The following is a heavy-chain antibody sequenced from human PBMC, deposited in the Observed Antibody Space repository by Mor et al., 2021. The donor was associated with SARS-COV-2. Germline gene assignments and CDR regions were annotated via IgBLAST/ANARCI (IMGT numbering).Heavy chain of an antibody. J-gene: IGHJ4*01. Sequence: SWIRQAPGKGLEWVSIFYRGGSTYYTDSVKGRFTITRDNSKNTLYLQMNGLRADDTAVYYCARHSASSGYHFDFWG. D-gene: IGHD3-22*01. CDR3: ARHSASSGYHFDF. V-gene: IGHV3-66*04. CDR2: FYRGGST.